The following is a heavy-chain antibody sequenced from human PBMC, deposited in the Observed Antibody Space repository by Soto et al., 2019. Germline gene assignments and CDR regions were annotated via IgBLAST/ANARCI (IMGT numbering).Heavy chain of an antibody. CDR3: ARHEPGQHPHTPFDP. CDR2: IYYSGST. V-gene: IGHV4-39*01. CDR1: GGSISSSSYY. J-gene: IGHJ5*02. D-gene: IGHD6-13*01. Sequence: QLQLQESGPGLVKPSETLSLTCTVSGGSISSSSYYWGWIRQPPGKGLEWIGSIYYSGSTYYNPSLKSRVTISVDTSKNQFSLKLSSVTAADTAVYYCARHEPGQHPHTPFDPWGQGTLVTVSS.